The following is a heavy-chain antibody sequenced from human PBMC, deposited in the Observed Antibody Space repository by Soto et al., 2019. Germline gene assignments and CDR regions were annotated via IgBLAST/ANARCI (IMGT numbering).Heavy chain of an antibody. D-gene: IGHD7-27*01. J-gene: IGHJ3*02. V-gene: IGHV4-34*01. Sequence: SETLSLTCAVYGGSFSGYYWSWIRQPPGKGLEWIGEINHSGSTNYNPSLKRRVTISVDTSKNQFSLKLSSVTAADTAVYYCATPRTGGLGEHDAFDIWGQGTMVTVSS. CDR1: GGSFSGYY. CDR3: ATPRTGGLGEHDAFDI. CDR2: INHSGST.